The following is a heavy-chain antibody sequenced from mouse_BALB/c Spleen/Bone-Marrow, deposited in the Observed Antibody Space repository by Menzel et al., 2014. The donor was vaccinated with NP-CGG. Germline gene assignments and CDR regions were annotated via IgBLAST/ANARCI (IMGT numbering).Heavy chain of an antibody. CDR3: ARTAY. J-gene: IGHJ3*01. Sequence: QVQLQQSGAELVKPGAPVKLSCKASGYTFTDYWMNWVKQRPGRGLEWIGRIDPSDSETHYNQKFKDKATLTVDKSSTTAYIQLSNLTSEDSAFYYCARTAYWGQGTLVTVSA. CDR1: GYTFTDYW. V-gene: IGHV1-69*02. CDR2: IDPSDSET.